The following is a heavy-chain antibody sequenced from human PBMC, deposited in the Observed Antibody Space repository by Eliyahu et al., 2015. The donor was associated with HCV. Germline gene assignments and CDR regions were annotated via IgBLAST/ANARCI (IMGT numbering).Heavy chain of an antibody. CDR3: ARQLGGSSWIDP. V-gene: IGHV4-39*01. J-gene: IGHJ5*02. CDR1: GGSISSSSYH. D-gene: IGHD3-10*01. CDR2: IYYSGST. Sequence: QLQLHESGPGLVKPSETLSLTCTVSGGSISSSSYHWGWIRQPPGKGLEWIGNIYYSGSTYYNPSLNSRVTISVDTSKNQFSLKLSSVTAADTAVYHCARQLGGSSWIDPWGQGTLVTVSS.